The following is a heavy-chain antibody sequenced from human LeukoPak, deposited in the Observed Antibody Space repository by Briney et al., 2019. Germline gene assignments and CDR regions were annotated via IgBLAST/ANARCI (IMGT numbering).Heavy chain of an antibody. J-gene: IGHJ4*02. CDR2: ISYDGSNK. V-gene: IGHV3-30*03. D-gene: IGHD1-26*01. CDR3: ACQWERPAYFDY. CDR1: GFTFSSYD. Sequence: GGSLRLSCAASGFTFSSYDMHWVRQAPGKGLEWVALISYDGSNKYYADSVKGRFTISRDNSKNTLYLQMNSLRAEDTAVYYCACQWERPAYFDYWGQGTLVTVSS.